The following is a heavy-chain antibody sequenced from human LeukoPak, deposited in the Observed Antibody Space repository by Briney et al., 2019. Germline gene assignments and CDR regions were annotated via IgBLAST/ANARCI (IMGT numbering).Heavy chain of an antibody. CDR2: INPNSGGT. Sequence: ASVKASCKVSEYTLRDLSIHWVRQAPGKGLEWMGWINPNSGGTNYAQKSQGRVTMTRDTSISTAYMELSRLRSDDTAVYCCARKRQTNWFDPWGQGTLVTVSS. CDR1: EYTLRDLS. CDR3: ARKRQTNWFDP. V-gene: IGHV1-2*02. J-gene: IGHJ5*02.